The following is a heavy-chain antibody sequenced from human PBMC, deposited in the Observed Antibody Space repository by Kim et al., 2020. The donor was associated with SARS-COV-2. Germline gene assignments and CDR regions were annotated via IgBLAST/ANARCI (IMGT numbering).Heavy chain of an antibody. D-gene: IGHD3-22*01. CDR3: YSYDSRGYYADY. CDR2: IYYSGST. J-gene: IGHJ4*02. V-gene: IGHV4-39*01. Sequence: SETLSLTCTVSGGSISSSSYYWGWIRQPPGKGLEWIGSIYYSGSTYYNPSLKSRVTISVDTSKNQFSLKLSSVTAADTAVYYSYSYDSRGYYADYWGQGTLVTVSS. CDR1: GGSISSSSYY.